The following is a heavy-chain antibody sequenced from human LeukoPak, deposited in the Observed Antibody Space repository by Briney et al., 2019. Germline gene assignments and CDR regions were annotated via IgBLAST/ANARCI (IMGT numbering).Heavy chain of an antibody. J-gene: IGHJ5*02. CDR2: ISYDGSNK. Sequence: GSLRLSCAASGFTFSSYAMHWVRQAPGKGLEWVAVISYDGSNKYYADSVKGRFTISRDNSKNTLYLQMNSLRAEDTAVYYCARDGVAARLSWFDPWGQGTLVTVSS. V-gene: IGHV3-30*01. CDR1: GFTFSSYA. D-gene: IGHD6-6*01. CDR3: ARDGVAARLSWFDP.